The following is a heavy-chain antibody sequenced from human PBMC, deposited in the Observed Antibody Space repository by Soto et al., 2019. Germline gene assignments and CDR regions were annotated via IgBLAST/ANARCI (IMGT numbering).Heavy chain of an antibody. Sequence: QVQLVQSGAEVKKPGASVKVSCKASGYTFTSYDINWVRQATGQVLERMGWMNPNSGNTGYAQKFQGRVTMTRNTAISTAYIERSSLRYEDTAVYYCARNPPGRWKRYFDYWGQGTLVTVSS. CDR2: MNPNSGNT. CDR1: GYTFTSYD. CDR3: ARNPPGRWKRYFDY. D-gene: IGHD1-1*01. V-gene: IGHV1-8*01. J-gene: IGHJ4*02.